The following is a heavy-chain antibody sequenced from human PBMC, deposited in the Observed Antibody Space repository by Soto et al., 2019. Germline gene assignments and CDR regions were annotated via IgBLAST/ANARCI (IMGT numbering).Heavy chain of an antibody. V-gene: IGHV1-46*04. CDR1: GYTFTHYY. D-gene: IGHD3-9*01. J-gene: IGHJ5*01. Sequence: QVQLVQSGAEVKKSGASVKISCKASGYTFTHYYMHWVRQAPGQGLEWVGRINPSGGSTSYAPKLQGRVTVTSDTSTGTVYLELSSLRSEDTAVYYCAKVLLRYFVFVSWGQGTLITVSS. CDR3: AKVLLRYFVFVS. CDR2: INPSGGST.